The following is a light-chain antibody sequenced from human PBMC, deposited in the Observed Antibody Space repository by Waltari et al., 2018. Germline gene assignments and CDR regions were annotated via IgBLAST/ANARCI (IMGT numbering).Light chain of an antibody. CDR1: SCLHGCSYQ. V-gene: IGLV5-45*01. Sequence: ALPAPPAFPLGFPGAFSSPTFTLPSCLHGCSYQIYLLPQEPGSPPQFLLKYKSDSDKPRGSGVPSRFSVSRDTSANAGILLISGLQSEDEADYYCMILHNNAVVFGGGTKLAVL. CDR2: YKSDSDK. CDR3: MILHNNAVV. J-gene: IGLJ3*02.